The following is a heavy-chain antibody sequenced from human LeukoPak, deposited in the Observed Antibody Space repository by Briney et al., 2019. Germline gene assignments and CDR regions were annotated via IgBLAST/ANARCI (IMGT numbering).Heavy chain of an antibody. CDR3: ARGPKRYGVVSNYFDY. D-gene: IGHD2-15*01. CDR2: IYYSGST. V-gene: IGHV4-30-4*08. J-gene: IGHJ4*02. CDR1: GGSISSGDYY. Sequence: SQTLSLTCTVSGGSISSGDYYWSWIRQPPGKGLEWIGYIYYSGSTYYNPSLKSRVTISIDTSKNQFSLKLSSVTAADTAVYYCARGPKRYGVVSNYFDYWGQGTLVTVSS.